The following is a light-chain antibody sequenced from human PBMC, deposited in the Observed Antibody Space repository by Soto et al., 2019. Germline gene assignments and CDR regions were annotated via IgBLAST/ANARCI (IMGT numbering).Light chain of an antibody. V-gene: IGKV1D-12*01. CDR3: QQADTFPIT. CDR1: QGISRS. J-gene: IGKJ5*01. Sequence: DIQMTQSPSSVSASXGDRVTISCQASQGISRSLAWYQQKPGKAPKLLIYAASSLQSGVPSRFSGSGFGTDFTLTISSLQPEDSAIYYCQQADTFPITFGQGTRLEIK. CDR2: AAS.